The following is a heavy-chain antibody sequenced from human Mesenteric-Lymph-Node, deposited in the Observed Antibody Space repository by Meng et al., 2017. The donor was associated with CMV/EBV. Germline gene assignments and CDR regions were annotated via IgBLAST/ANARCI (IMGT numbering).Heavy chain of an antibody. CDR3: ARDATALTYYGMDV. CDR2: ISSSSSTI. Sequence: GESLKISCAAPGFTFSSYSMNWVRQAPGKGLEWVSYISSSSSTIYYADSVKGRFTISRDNAKNSLYLQMNSLRAEDTAVYYCARDATALTYYGMDVWGQGTTVTVSS. V-gene: IGHV3-48*04. CDR1: GFTFSSYS. J-gene: IGHJ6*02.